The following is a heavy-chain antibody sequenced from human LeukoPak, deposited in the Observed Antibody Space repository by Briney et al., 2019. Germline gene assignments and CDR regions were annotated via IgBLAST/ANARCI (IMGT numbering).Heavy chain of an antibody. CDR2: IYSGGST. J-gene: IGHJ4*02. V-gene: IGHV3-53*01. CDR1: GFTVSSNY. CDR3: ARDADTGWLVHDY. D-gene: IGHD6-19*01. Sequence: PGGSLRLSCAASGFTVSSNYMSWVRQAPGKGLEWVSVIYSGGSTYYADSVKGRFTISRDNSKNTLYLQMNSLRAEDTAVYYCARDADTGWLVHDYWGQGTLVTVSS.